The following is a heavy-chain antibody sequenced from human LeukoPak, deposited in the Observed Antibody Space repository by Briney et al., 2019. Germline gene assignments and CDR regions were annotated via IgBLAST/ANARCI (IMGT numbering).Heavy chain of an antibody. Sequence: GGSLRLSCAASGFTFSSYAMHWVRQAPGKGLEWVAVISYDGSNKYYADSVKGRFTISRDNSKNTLYLQMNGLRAEDTAVYYCARDPYYDSSGYYPFDYWGQGTLVTVSS. J-gene: IGHJ4*02. CDR2: ISYDGSNK. D-gene: IGHD3-22*01. V-gene: IGHV3-30-3*01. CDR3: ARDPYYDSSGYYPFDY. CDR1: GFTFSSYA.